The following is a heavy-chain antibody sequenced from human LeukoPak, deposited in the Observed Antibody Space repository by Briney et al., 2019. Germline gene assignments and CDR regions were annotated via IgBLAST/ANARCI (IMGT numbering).Heavy chain of an antibody. CDR1: VYTFTSYG. J-gene: IGHJ6*03. CDR2: ISGYNGNT. CDR3: ARRWSGYYMDV. V-gene: IGHV1-18*01. Sequence: SVKVSCKASVYTFTSYGIAWVRQAPGQGLEWMGWISGYNGNTNYAQKVQGRVTMTTDTTTSTAYMELRSLGSDDTAVYYCARRWSGYYMDVWGKGTTVTVSS.